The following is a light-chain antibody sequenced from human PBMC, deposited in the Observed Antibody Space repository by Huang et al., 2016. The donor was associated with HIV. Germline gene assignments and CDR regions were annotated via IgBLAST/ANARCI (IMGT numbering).Light chain of an antibody. CDR3: QQYNNWPRT. V-gene: IGKV3-15*01. CDR2: AAS. Sequence: EIVMTQSPPTLSVSPGERATLSCRASQSVSTNLPWYQHKPGQAPRHLIYAASTRATGSPARFSGSGSGTEFTLTISRLQSEDFAVYCWQQYNNWPRTFGQGTKVEIK. CDR1: QSVSTN. J-gene: IGKJ1*01.